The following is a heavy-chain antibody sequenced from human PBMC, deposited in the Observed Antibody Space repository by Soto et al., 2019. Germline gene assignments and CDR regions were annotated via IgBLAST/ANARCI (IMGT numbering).Heavy chain of an antibody. J-gene: IGHJ3*02. V-gene: IGHV3-13*04. CDR3: ARGAYCSGGSCFYDAFDI. D-gene: IGHD2-15*01. CDR1: GFTFSSYG. Sequence: GGSLRLSCAASGFTFSSYGMHWVRQAPGKGLEWVSAIGTAGDTYYPGSVKGRFTISRENAKNSLYLQMNSLRAGDTAVYYCARGAYCSGGSCFYDAFDIWGQGTMVTVSS. CDR2: IGTAGDT.